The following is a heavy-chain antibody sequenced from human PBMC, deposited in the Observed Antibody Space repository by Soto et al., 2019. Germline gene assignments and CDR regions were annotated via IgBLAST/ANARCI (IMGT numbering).Heavy chain of an antibody. V-gene: IGHV4-31*03. CDR1: GGSISSGGYY. J-gene: IGHJ6*02. CDR2: IYYSGST. D-gene: IGHD2-2*01. Sequence: LSLTCTVSGGSISSGGYYWSWIRQHPGKGLEWIGYIYYSGSTYYNPSLKSRVTISVDTSKNQFSLKLSSVTAADTAVYYCARDSVVVPGSRGMDVWGQGTTVTVSS. CDR3: ARDSVVVPGSRGMDV.